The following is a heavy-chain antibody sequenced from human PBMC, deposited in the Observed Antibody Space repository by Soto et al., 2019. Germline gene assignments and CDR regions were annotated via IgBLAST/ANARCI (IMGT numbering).Heavy chain of an antibody. D-gene: IGHD2-15*01. CDR2: INHSGST. V-gene: IGHV4-34*01. CDR1: GGSFSGYY. Sequence: ASETLSLTCAVYGGSFSGYYWSWIRQPPGKGLEWIGEINHSGSTNYNPSLKSRVTISVDTSKNQFSLKLSSVTAADTAVYYCARVEYGGNDHGMDVWGQGTTVTVSS. J-gene: IGHJ6*02. CDR3: ARVEYGGNDHGMDV.